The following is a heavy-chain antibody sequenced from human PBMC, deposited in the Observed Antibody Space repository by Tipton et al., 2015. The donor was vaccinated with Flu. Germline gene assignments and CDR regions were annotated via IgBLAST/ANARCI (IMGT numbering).Heavy chain of an antibody. Sequence: TLSLTCTVSGGSISSSNYYWGWIRQPPGKGLEWIGSIYYSGSTYYNPSLKSRVTISVDTSKNQFSLKLSSVTAADTAVYYCARGDYYGYWYFDLWGRGTLVTVPS. J-gene: IGHJ2*01. D-gene: IGHD3-10*01. CDR1: GGSISSSNYY. V-gene: IGHV4-39*07. CDR2: IYYSGST. CDR3: ARGDYYGYWYFDL.